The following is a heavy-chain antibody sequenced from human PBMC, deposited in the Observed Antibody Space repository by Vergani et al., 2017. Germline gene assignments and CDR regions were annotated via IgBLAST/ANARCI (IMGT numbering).Heavy chain of an antibody. J-gene: IGHJ4*02. CDR3: ARTGGYSYGWVDY. CDR1: GYTFTGYY. V-gene: IGHV1-2*06. CDR2: INPNRGGT. D-gene: IGHD5-18*01. Sequence: QVQLVQSGAEVKKPGASVKVSCKASGYTFTGYYMHWVRQAPGQGLEWMGRINPNRGGTHYAQKLQGRVTMTRVTSISTAYMELSRLRSDDTAVYYCARTGGYSYGWVDYWGQGTLVIVSS.